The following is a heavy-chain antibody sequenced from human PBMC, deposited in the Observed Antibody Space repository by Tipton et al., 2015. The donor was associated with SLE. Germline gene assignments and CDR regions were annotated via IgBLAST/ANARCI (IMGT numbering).Heavy chain of an antibody. CDR2: INHSGST. Sequence: TLSLTCAVYGGSFSGYYWSWIRQPPGKGLEWIGEINHSGSTNYNPSLKSRVTISVDTSKNQFSLKLSSVTAADTAVYYCASSPGITIFGVVTYFDFWSQGHLVTVSS. J-gene: IGHJ4*02. CDR1: GGSFSGYY. CDR3: ASSPGITIFGVVTYFDF. V-gene: IGHV4-34*01. D-gene: IGHD3-3*01.